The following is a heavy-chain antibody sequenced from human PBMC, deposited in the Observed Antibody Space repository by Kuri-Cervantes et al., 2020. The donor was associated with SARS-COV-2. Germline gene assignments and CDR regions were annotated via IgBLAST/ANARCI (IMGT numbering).Heavy chain of an antibody. J-gene: IGHJ4*02. Sequence: GESLKISCAASGFTFSSYWMSWVRQAPGKGLERVANIKQDGSEKYYVDSVKGRFTISRDNSKNSLYLQMNSLRAEDTAVYYCASLPHYYGSGSYYNPLFDYCGQGTLVTVSS. D-gene: IGHD3-10*01. CDR2: IKQDGSEK. CDR1: GFTFSSYW. V-gene: IGHV3-7*01. CDR3: ASLPHYYGSGSYYNPLFDY.